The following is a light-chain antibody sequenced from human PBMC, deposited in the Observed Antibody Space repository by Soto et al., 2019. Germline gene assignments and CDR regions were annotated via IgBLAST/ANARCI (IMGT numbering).Light chain of an antibody. J-gene: IGKJ1*01. V-gene: IGKV3-15*01. CDR3: QQYNNWPGWT. Sequence: EIVMTQSPATLSVSPGERATLSCRASQSVSSNLAWYQQKPGQAPRLLIYGASTRATGIPARFSGSGSGTEFTLAVSIRQSEDFAVYYCQQYNNWPGWTFGQGTKVEIK. CDR1: QSVSSN. CDR2: GAS.